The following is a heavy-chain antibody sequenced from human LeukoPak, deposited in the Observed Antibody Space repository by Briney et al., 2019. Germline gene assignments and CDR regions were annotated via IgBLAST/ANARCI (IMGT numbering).Heavy chain of an antibody. V-gene: IGHV3-49*04. Sequence: GGSLRLSCTASGFTFGVYAMTWVRQAPGKGLEWVGFIASKTYGGTAEYAASVKGRFTISRDDSKSIAYLQMNSLKTEDAAVYFCSRDQTPYYWGQGTLVTVSS. CDR1: GFTFGVYA. CDR3: SRDQTPYY. CDR2: IASKTYGGTA. J-gene: IGHJ4*02.